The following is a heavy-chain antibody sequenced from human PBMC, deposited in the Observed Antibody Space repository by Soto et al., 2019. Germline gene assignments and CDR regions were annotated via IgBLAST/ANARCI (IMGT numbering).Heavy chain of an antibody. Sequence: GGSLRFSCAASGFTFSSYGMHWVRQAPGKGLEWVAVIWYDGSNKYYADSVKGRFTISRDNSKNTLYLQMNSLRAEDTAVYYCARDSTSYGMDVWGQGTTVTVSS. D-gene: IGHD2-2*01. CDR1: GFTFSSYG. V-gene: IGHV3-33*01. CDR2: IWYDGSNK. CDR3: ARDSTSYGMDV. J-gene: IGHJ6*02.